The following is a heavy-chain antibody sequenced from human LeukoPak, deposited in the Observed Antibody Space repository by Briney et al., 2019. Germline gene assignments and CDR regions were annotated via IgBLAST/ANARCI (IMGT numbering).Heavy chain of an antibody. Sequence: PGGSLRLSCAASGFTFSSYSITWVRQAPGKGLEWISYISAGSSTIYYADSVKGRFSISRDNAKNSLYLQMNSLRDEDTAVYYCARDKYDSDRDGYPILDYWGQGTLVTVSS. CDR1: GFTFSSYS. D-gene: IGHD3-22*01. CDR3: ARDKYDSDRDGYPILDY. J-gene: IGHJ4*02. CDR2: ISAGSSTI. V-gene: IGHV3-48*02.